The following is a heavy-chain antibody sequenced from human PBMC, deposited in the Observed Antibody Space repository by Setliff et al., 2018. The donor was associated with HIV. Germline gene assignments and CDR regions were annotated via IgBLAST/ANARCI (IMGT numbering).Heavy chain of an antibody. CDR1: GDSITSHY. J-gene: IGHJ4*02. V-gene: IGHV4-59*11. CDR2: IYFTGST. D-gene: IGHD6-19*01. Sequence: SETLSLTCSVSGDSITSHYWSWIRQPPRKGLEWIGYIYFTGSTNYNPSLKSRVTISVDTSKNQFSLKLSSVTAADTAVYYCARLFRWLQFPDRFDSWGQGALVTVSS. CDR3: ARLFRWLQFPDRFDS.